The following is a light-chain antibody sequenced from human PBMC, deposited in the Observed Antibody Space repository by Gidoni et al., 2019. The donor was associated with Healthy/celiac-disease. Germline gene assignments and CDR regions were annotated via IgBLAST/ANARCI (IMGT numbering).Light chain of an antibody. V-gene: IGKV1D-8*01. CDR3: QQYYCFPYT. Sequence: VIWMTQSPSLLSASTGYRGTISCPMIQGISSYFALYQQKPGKAPELLIYAASTLQSGVQSMFSGSGSGTDFTLTISCLQSEDFATYYCQQYYCFPYTFGQWTKLEIK. CDR2: AAS. CDR1: QGISSY. J-gene: IGKJ2*01.